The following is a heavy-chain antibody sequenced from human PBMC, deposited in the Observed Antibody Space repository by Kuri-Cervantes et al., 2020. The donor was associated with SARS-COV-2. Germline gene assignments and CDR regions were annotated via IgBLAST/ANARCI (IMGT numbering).Heavy chain of an antibody. CDR2: ISYDGSNK. D-gene: IGHD6-6*01. CDR3: AREEYSSSRPFDY. CDR1: GFTFSSYA. V-gene: IGHV3-30*04. Sequence: GGSLRLSCAASGFTFSSYAMHWVRQAPGKGLEWVAVISYDGSNKYYADSVKGRFTISRDNSKNTLYLQMDSLRAEDTAVYYCAREEYSSSRPFDYWGQGTRVTVSS. J-gene: IGHJ4*02.